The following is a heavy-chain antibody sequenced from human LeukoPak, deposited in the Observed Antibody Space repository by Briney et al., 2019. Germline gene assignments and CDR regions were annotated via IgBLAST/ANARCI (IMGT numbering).Heavy chain of an antibody. D-gene: IGHD1-1*01. Sequence: PGGSLRLSCEASGLTFSSYDMNWGRQAPGKGLEWVSYISSSGNLIHYADSVKGRFTFSRDNARNSLYLQMNSLRADDTAIYYCAREGGWNDFDYWGQGTLVTVSS. V-gene: IGHV3-48*03. CDR1: GLTFSSYD. J-gene: IGHJ4*02. CDR2: ISSSGNLI. CDR3: AREGGWNDFDY.